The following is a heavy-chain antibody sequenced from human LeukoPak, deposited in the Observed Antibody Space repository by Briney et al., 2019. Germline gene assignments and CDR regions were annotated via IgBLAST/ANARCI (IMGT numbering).Heavy chain of an antibody. V-gene: IGHV4-59*01. CDR1: GGSISRYY. D-gene: IGHD3-22*01. CDR3: ARPANYYYDSASYGVGFDV. Sequence: SETLSLTCTVSGGSISRYYWSWIRQPPGKGLEWIGNIFYTGSTKYNPSLKSRVTISVNTSKNQFSLKLSSVTAADTAMYYCARPANYYYDSASYGVGFDVWGQGTLVTVSS. CDR2: IFYTGST. J-gene: IGHJ3*01.